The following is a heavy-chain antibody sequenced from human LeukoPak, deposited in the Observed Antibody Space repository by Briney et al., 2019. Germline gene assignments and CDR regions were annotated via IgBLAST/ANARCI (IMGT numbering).Heavy chain of an antibody. CDR2: IYHSGST. J-gene: IGHJ6*03. CDR3: ARVLQNYYHLDV. V-gene: IGHV4-38-2*02. Sequence: SETLSLTCTVSGYSISSGYYWGWIRQPPGKGLEWIGSIYHSGSTYYNPSLKSRVTISVDTSRNQLSLKLASVTAADTAVYYCARVLQNYYHLDVWGHGTTVTVSS. CDR1: GYSISSGYY.